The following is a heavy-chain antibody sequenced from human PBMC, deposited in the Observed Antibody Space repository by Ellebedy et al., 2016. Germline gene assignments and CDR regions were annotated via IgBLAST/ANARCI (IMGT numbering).Heavy chain of an antibody. J-gene: IGHJ6*03. D-gene: IGHD1-26*01. V-gene: IGHV3-9*01. Sequence: GGSLRLXXGVSGLTLNDYAMHWVRQGPGKGLEWVSGISWNRGIMVYADSVRGRFTISRDTAKNTLYLEMKGLTAEDTALYYCAQGPYSRTWTYYIDVWGQGTMVTVSS. CDR2: ISWNRGIM. CDR3: AQGPYSRTWTYYIDV. CDR1: GLTLNDYA.